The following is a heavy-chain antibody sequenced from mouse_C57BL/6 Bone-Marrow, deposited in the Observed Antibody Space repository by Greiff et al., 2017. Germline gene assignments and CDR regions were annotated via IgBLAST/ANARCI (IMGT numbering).Heavy chain of an antibody. V-gene: IGHV5-9*01. J-gene: IGHJ4*01. D-gene: IGHD2-1*01. CDR1: GFTFSSYT. CDR3: ARQHYGSPYNYAMDY. CDR2: ISGGGGNT. Sequence: EVKLVESGGGLVKPGGSLKLSCAASGFTFSSYTMSWVRQTPEKRLEWVATISGGGGNTYYPDSVQGRFTISRDNAKNTLYLQMSSLRSEDTALYYSARQHYGSPYNYAMDYWGQGTSVTVSS.